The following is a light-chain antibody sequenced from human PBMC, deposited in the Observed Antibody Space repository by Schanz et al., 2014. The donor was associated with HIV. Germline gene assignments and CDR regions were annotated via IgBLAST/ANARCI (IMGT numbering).Light chain of an antibody. Sequence: QSALTQPPSASGSPGQSVTISCTGTSSDVGDYNYVSWYQQHPGKAPKLMIYEVTKRPSGVPDRFSGSKSGNTASLTVSGLQAEDEADYYCQSYDKSLRGPHVFGGGTKLTVL. CDR3: QSYDKSLRGPHV. V-gene: IGLV2-8*01. CDR1: SSDVGDYNY. CDR2: EVT. J-gene: IGLJ1*01.